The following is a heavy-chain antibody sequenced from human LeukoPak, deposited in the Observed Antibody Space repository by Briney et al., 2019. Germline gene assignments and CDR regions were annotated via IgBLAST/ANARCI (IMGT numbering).Heavy chain of an antibody. D-gene: IGHD6-13*01. CDR3: ARDFSSSWPFDY. CDR1: GYTFTGYY. CDR2: INPNSGGT. J-gene: IGHJ4*02. V-gene: IGHV1-2*06. Sequence: ASVKVSCRASGYTFTGYYMHWVRQAPGQGPEWMGRINPNSGGTNYAQKFQGRVTMTRDTSISTAYMELSRLRSDDTAVYYCARDFSSSWPFDYWGQGTLVTVSS.